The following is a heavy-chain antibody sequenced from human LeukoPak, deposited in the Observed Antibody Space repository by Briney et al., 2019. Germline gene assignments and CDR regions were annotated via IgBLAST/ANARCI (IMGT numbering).Heavy chain of an antibody. Sequence: GGSLRLSCAASGFSFSSYSMNWVRQAPGKGLEWVSSISSSSNYIHYADSVKGRFTISRDNAKNSLYLQMNSLRAEDTAVYYCARERGIIAAAGTADYWGQGTLVTVSS. CDR3: ARERGIIAAAGTADY. J-gene: IGHJ4*02. CDR1: GFSFSSYS. D-gene: IGHD6-13*01. CDR2: ISSSSNYI. V-gene: IGHV3-21*01.